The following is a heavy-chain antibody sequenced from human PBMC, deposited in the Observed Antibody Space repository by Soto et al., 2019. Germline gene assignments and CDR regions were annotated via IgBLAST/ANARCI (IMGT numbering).Heavy chain of an antibody. V-gene: IGHV5-10-1*01. D-gene: IGHD3-22*01. Sequence: GESLKISCKGSGYSFAGYWITWVRQKPGRGLEWMGRIDPSDSQTYYSPSFRGHVTISVTKSITTVFLQWSSLRASDTAMYYCARQIYDSDTGPNFQYYFDSWGQGTLVTVSS. J-gene: IGHJ4*02. CDR1: GYSFAGYW. CDR2: IDPSDSQT. CDR3: ARQIYDSDTGPNFQYYFDS.